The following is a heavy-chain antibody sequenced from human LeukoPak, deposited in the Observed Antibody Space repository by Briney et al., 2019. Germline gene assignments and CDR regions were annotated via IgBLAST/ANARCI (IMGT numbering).Heavy chain of an antibody. J-gene: IGHJ1*01. CDR3: ATERYCTTGVCYIIGQGAFQH. Sequence: GASVKVSCKVSGYTLTELSMHWVRQAPGKGLEWMGGFDPEDGETIYAQKFQGRVTMTEDTSTDTAYMELSSLRSEDTAVYYCATERYCTTGVCYIIGQGAFQHWGQGTLVTVSS. V-gene: IGHV1-24*01. CDR2: FDPEDGET. D-gene: IGHD2-8*01. CDR1: GYTLTELS.